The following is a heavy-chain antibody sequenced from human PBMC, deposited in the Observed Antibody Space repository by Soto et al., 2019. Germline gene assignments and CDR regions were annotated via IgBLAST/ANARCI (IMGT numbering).Heavy chain of an antibody. Sequence: EVQLLESGGGLVQPGGSLRLSCAASGFTFSGYAMSWVRQAPGKGLEWVSAISGSGGSTYYADSVKGRFTFSRDNSKNTLYLQMNSLRAEHTAVYYCAKSTGWFGDFDYWGQGTLVTVSS. V-gene: IGHV3-23*01. CDR1: GFTFSGYA. CDR2: ISGSGGST. CDR3: AKSTGWFGDFDY. J-gene: IGHJ4*02. D-gene: IGHD3-10*01.